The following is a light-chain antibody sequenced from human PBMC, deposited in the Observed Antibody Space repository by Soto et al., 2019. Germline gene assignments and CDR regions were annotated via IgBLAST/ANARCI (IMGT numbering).Light chain of an antibody. Sequence: QSVLTQPASVSGSPGQSITISCTGTSSDVGGYDYVSWYQQHQGEGPKRMIYDVSNRPSGVSDRFSGSKSGNTASLTISGLQAEDEADYYCSSYTSSSTYVFGSGTKLTVL. CDR3: SSYTSSSTYV. V-gene: IGLV2-14*01. CDR1: SSDVGGYDY. J-gene: IGLJ1*01. CDR2: DVS.